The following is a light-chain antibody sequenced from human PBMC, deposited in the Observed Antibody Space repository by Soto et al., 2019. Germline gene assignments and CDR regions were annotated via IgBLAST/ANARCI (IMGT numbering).Light chain of an antibody. V-gene: IGKV3-20*01. J-gene: IGKJ4*01. CDR3: QQYGNSPPT. CDR1: QGLSSNY. Sequence: EIVLTQSPGTLSLSPGERATLSCRASQGLSSNYLAWYQQRPGQAPRLLIYGASSRATGIPERFSGSGSATDFTLTISRLEPEDLAVYHCQQYGNSPPTFGGGTKVEI. CDR2: GAS.